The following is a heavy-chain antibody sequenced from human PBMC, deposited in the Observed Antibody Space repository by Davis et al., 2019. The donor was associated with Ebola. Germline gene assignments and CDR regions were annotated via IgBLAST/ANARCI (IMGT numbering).Heavy chain of an antibody. Sequence: PGGSLRLSCVASAFTFSSYGMHWVRQAPGQGLEWMGWINPNSGGTNYAQKFQGRVTLTRDTSISTAFMELSGLTSDDTADYYCARDLTGITCCSWGQGTLVTVSS. D-gene: IGHD2-2*01. CDR1: AFTFSSYG. CDR2: INPNSGGT. CDR3: ARDLTGITCCS. V-gene: IGHV1-2*02. J-gene: IGHJ5*02.